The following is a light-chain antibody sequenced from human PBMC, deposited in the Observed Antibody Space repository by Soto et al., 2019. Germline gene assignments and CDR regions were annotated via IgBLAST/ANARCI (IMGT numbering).Light chain of an antibody. Sequence: QSALTQPPSASGSPGQSVTISCTGTSSDVGGYNYVSWYQQHPGKAPKVMIYEVTKRPSGVPDRFSGSKSGNTASLTVSGLQEEDEADYYCSSYADSITYVFGSGTKVTVL. CDR2: EVT. CDR1: SSDVGGYNY. CDR3: SSYADSITYV. V-gene: IGLV2-8*01. J-gene: IGLJ1*01.